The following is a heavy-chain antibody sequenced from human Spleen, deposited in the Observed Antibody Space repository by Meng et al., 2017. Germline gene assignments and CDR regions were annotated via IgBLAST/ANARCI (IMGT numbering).Heavy chain of an antibody. J-gene: IGHJ4*02. V-gene: IGHV3-53*01. CDR2: FYSVGGT. Sequence: GGSLRLSCAASGFTVSNNYMSWVRQAPGKGLEWVSLFYSVGGTYYADSVKGRFTISRDNSKNTLYLQMNSLRAEDTAIYYCARDYYDSGSSGYWGQGTLVTVSS. CDR1: GFTVSNNY. D-gene: IGHD3-10*01. CDR3: ARDYYDSGSSGY.